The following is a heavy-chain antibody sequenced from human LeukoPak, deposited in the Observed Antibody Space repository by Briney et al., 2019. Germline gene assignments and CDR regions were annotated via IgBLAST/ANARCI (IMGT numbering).Heavy chain of an antibody. CDR3: ARGHTVTEFGY. Sequence: SETLSLTCTVSGGSISSGDYYWSWIRQPPGKGLEWIGYIYYSGSTYYNPSLKSRVTISVDTSKNQFSLKLSSVTAADTAVYYCARGHTVTEFGYWGQGTLVTVSS. CDR1: GGSISSGDYY. D-gene: IGHD4-17*01. V-gene: IGHV4-30-4*01. CDR2: IYYSGST. J-gene: IGHJ4*02.